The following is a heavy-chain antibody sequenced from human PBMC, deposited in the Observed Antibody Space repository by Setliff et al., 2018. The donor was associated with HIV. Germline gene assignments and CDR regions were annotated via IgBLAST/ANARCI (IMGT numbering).Heavy chain of an antibody. V-gene: IGHV4-34*01. CDR2: IDHSGST. CDR3: ASLFHDTSAPWLYYFDY. D-gene: IGHD3-22*01. CDR1: GGSVSGYY. J-gene: IGHJ4*02. Sequence: SETLSLTCAVYGGSVSGYYWSWIRQPPGKGLEWIGEIDHSGSTNYNPSLKSRVTISVDTSKNQFSLKLSSVTAADTAVYYCASLFHDTSAPWLYYFDYWGQGTLVTVSS.